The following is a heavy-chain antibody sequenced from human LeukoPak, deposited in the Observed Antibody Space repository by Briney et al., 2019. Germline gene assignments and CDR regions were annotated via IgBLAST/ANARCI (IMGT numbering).Heavy chain of an antibody. CDR3: ARQPHRAGDAFDI. Sequence: GASVKVSCKASGGTFSSYAISWVRQAPGQGLKWMGVIIPMFGTANYAQKFQGRVTITADESTSTAYMELRSLRSDDTAVYYCARQPHRAGDAFDIWGQGTMVTVSS. CDR2: IIPMFGTA. D-gene: IGHD1-14*01. CDR1: GGTFSSYA. V-gene: IGHV1-69*13. J-gene: IGHJ3*02.